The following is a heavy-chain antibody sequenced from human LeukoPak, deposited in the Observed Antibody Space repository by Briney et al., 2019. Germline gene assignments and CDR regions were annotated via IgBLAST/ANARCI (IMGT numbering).Heavy chain of an antibody. CDR2: ISWNSGSI. D-gene: IGHD1-26*01. CDR1: GFTFDDYA. Sequence: PGRSLRLSCAASGFTFDDYAMHWVRQAPGKGLEWVSGISWNSGSIGYADSVKGRFTISRDNAKNSLYLQMNSLRAEDTALYYCAKDPGIVGAYYFDYWGQGTLVTVSS. CDR3: AKDPGIVGAYYFDY. J-gene: IGHJ4*02. V-gene: IGHV3-9*01.